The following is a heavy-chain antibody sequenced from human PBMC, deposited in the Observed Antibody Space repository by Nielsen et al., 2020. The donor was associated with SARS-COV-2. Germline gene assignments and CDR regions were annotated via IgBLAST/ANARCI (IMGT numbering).Heavy chain of an antibody. V-gene: IGHV1-2*06. CDR3: ARARATIFGLVMSYGMDV. CDR2: NNPYSGGT. D-gene: IGHD3/OR15-3a*01. J-gene: IGHJ6*02. CDR1: VYTFTDYY. Sequence: SVTVSRMSSVYTFTDYYIHRARHAPGQALAWMGRNNPYSGGTNYAQKFQGTVTMTRDASISTVYMELTSDDTAVYYCARARATIFGLVMSYGMDVWGQGTTVAVSS.